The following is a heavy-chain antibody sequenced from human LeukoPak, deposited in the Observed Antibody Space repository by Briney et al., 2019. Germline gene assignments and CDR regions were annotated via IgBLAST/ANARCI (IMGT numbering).Heavy chain of an antibody. CDR3: ARYYYDSSGYYYWFDP. J-gene: IGHJ5*02. V-gene: IGHV3-21*04. CDR2: ISSSSSYI. D-gene: IGHD3-22*01. CDR1: GLTFSSYS. Sequence: GGSLRLSCAASGLTFSSYSMNWVRQAPGKGLEWVSSISSSSSYIYYADSVKGRFTISRDNAKNSLYLQMNSLRAEDTAVYYCARYYYDSSGYYYWFDPWGQGTLVTVSS.